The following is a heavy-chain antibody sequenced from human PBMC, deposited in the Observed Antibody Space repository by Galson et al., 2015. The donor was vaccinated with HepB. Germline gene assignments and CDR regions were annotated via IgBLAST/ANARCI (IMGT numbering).Heavy chain of an antibody. CDR2: IWYDGNIK. D-gene: IGHD1-14*01. CDR3: ARAVFPETFDH. V-gene: IGHV3-33*01. CDR1: GFSFSSYA. Sequence: SLRLSCATSGFSFSSYAMHWIRQAPGKGLEWVAVIWYDGNIKYYVDSVKGRFIISRDNSKNTLYLQMNSLRVEDTAVYYCARAVFPETFDHWGQGTLVTVSS. J-gene: IGHJ4*02.